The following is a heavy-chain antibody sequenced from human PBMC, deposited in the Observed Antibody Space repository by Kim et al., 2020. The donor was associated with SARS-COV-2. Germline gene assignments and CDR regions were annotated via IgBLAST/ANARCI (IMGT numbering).Heavy chain of an antibody. CDR3: VRGGDYYYYGMDV. CDR2: IWYDVSNK. Sequence: GGSLRLSCAASGFTFSSYGMHWVRQAPGKGLEWVAVIWYDVSNKYYADSVKGRFTISRDNSKNTLYLQMNSLRAEDTAVYYCVRGGDYYYYGMDVWGQGTTVTVSS. V-gene: IGHV3-33*01. CDR1: GFTFSSYG. J-gene: IGHJ6*02.